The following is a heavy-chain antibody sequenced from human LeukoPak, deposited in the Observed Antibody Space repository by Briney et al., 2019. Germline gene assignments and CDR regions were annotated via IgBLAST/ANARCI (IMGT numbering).Heavy chain of an antibody. CDR2: IIPILGIA. Sequence: SVKVSCKASGGTFSSYAISWVRQAPGQGLEWMGRIIPILGIANYAQKFQGRVTITADKSTSTAYMELSSLRSEDTAVYYCARAPHNYYYYYMDVWDKGTTVTVSS. CDR1: GGTFSSYA. CDR3: ARAPHNYYYYYMDV. V-gene: IGHV1-69*04. J-gene: IGHJ6*03.